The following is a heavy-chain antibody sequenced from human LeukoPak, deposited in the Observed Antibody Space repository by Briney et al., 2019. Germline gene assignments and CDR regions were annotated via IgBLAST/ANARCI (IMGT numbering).Heavy chain of an antibody. J-gene: IGHJ4*02. D-gene: IGHD6-13*01. CDR3: ARVARYSSSSGDY. CDR2: INPNSGGT. Sequence: ASVKVSCKASGYTFTGYYIHWVRPAPGQGLEWMGWINPNSGGTNSAQKFQGRVTMTRDTSISTAYMELSRLRSDDTAFYYCARVARYSSSSGDYWGQGTLVTVSS. V-gene: IGHV1-2*02. CDR1: GYTFTGYY.